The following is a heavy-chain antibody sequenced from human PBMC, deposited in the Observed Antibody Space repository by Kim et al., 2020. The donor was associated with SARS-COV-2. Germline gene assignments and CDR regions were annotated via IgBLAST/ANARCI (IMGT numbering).Heavy chain of an antibody. CDR2: IYASGSNT. Sequence: GGSLRLSCAASGFTFYSYAVLWVRQAPGKGLEWLSLIYASGSNTFYADSVKGRFTISRDNSNSTLYLQMSSLRAEDTAIYYCARRYSSSNYFDSWGQGTLVTVSS. V-gene: IGHV3-23*05. CDR1: GFTFYSYA. CDR3: ARRYSSSNYFDS. J-gene: IGHJ4*02. D-gene: IGHD6-6*01.